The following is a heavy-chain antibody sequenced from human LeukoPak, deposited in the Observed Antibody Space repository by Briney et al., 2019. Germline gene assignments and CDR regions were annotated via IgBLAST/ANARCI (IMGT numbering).Heavy chain of an antibody. CDR3: ARGGLEPNYYYYYMDV. Sequence: ASVKVSCKASGYTFTGYVMRWVRQAPGQELAGMGWLNTNSGGTNYAQKFQGRVTMTRDTSISTAYMELSRLRSDDTAVYYCARGGLEPNYYYYYMDVWGKGTTVTVSS. CDR2: LNTNSGGT. D-gene: IGHD1-26*01. J-gene: IGHJ6*03. CDR1: GYTFTGYV. V-gene: IGHV1-2*02.